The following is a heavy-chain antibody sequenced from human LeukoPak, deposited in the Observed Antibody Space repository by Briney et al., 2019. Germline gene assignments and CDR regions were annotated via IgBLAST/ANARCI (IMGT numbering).Heavy chain of an antibody. D-gene: IGHD3-10*01. CDR2: IKSKTDGGTT. Sequence: GGPLRLSCAASGFTFSNAWMSWVRQAPGKGLEWVGRIKSKTDGGTTDYAAPVKGRFTISRDDSKNTLYLQMSSLRAEDTAVYYCAKVWFGERTFEYWGQGTLVTVSS. V-gene: IGHV3-15*01. CDR3: AKVWFGERTFEY. J-gene: IGHJ4*02. CDR1: GFTFSNAW.